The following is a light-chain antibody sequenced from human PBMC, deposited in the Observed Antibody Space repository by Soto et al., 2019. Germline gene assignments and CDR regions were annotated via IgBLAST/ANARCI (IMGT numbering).Light chain of an antibody. V-gene: IGKV1-5*03. CDR2: KAT. Sequence: DIQMPQSPSTLSASVGDRVTITCRASQSISYWLAWYQQKPGKAPNLLIYKATSLESGVPSRFSVSRSGAEFTLTITSLQPDDFATYYCRHYNTYSPPYTFGQGTRLEIK. CDR3: RHYNTYSPPYT. J-gene: IGKJ2*01. CDR1: QSISYW.